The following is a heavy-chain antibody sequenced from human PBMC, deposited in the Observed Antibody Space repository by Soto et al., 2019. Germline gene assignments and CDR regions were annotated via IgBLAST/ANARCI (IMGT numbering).Heavy chain of an antibody. CDR2: MNPNNGNT. CDR1: GYTFTSYD. Sequence: GASVKVFCKASGYTFTSYDINWVRQAPGQGLEWMGWMNPNNGNTSYAQKLQGRVTMTRDTSTSTAYMELRSLRSDDTAVYYCARVEAVAGQGGIDYWGQGTLVTVSS. D-gene: IGHD6-19*01. CDR3: ARVEAVAGQGGIDY. V-gene: IGHV1-18*01. J-gene: IGHJ4*02.